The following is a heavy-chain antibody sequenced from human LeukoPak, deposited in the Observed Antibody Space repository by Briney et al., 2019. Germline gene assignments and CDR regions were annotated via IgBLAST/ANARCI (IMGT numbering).Heavy chain of an antibody. V-gene: IGHV3-48*01. CDR1: GFTFSTYS. J-gene: IGHJ4*02. CDR2: ISSSSSTI. Sequence: TGGSLRLSCAASGFTFSTYSMNWVRQAPGKGLEWVSYISSSSSTIYYADSVKGRFTISRDNAKNSLYLQMNSLRVEDTAVYYCAKYAPVTMIVSFGWGQGTLVTVSS. CDR3: AKYAPVTMIVSFG. D-gene: IGHD3-22*01.